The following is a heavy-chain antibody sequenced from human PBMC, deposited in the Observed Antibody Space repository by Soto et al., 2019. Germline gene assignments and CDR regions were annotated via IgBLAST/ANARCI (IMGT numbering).Heavy chain of an antibody. Sequence: QVQLVQSGAEVKKPGASVKVSCKASGYTFTSYGISWVRQAPGQGLEWMGWISAYNGNTNYAQKLLGRVTMTTDTSSSKDSTKLRSPRSVDTAVYYGAGDPDIFDFWGQGTLVTVSS. J-gene: IGHJ4*02. V-gene: IGHV1-18*01. CDR2: ISAYNGNT. CDR3: AGDPDIFDF. CDR1: GYTFTSYG.